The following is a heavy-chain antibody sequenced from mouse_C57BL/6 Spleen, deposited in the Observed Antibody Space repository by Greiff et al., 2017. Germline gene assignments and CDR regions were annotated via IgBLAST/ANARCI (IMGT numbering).Heavy chain of an antibody. CDR2: ISYSGST. J-gene: IGHJ1*03. CDR3: ARSPYYYGSSGGYFDV. D-gene: IGHD1-1*01. V-gene: IGHV3-8*01. CDR1: GYSITSDY. Sequence: EVKLQESGPGLAKPSQTLSLTCSVTGYSITSDYWNWIRKFPGNKLEYMGYISYSGSTYYTPSLKSRISITRDTSKNQYYLQLNSVTTEDTATYYCARSPYYYGSSGGYFDVWGTGTTVTVSS.